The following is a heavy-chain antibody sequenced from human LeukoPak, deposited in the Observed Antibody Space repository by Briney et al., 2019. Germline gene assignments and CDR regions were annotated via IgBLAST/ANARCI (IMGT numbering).Heavy chain of an antibody. V-gene: IGHV1-8*01. CDR2: MNPNSGNT. J-gene: IGHJ6*02. D-gene: IGHD6-6*01. CDR1: GYTFTSYD. Sequence: ASVKVSCKASGYTFTSYDINWVRQATGQGLEWMGWMNPNSGNTGYAQKFQGRVTMTRNTSISTDYMELSSLRSEDTAVYYCARGKGSSGYYYYYGMDVWGQGTTVTVSS. CDR3: ARGKGSSGYYYYYGMDV.